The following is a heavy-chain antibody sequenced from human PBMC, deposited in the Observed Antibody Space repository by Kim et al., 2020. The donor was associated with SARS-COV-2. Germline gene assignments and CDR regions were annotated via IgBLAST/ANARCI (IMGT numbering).Heavy chain of an antibody. CDR1: GLTVSSNF. Sequence: GGSLRLSCAASGLTVSSNFMSWVRRAPGKGLEWLSIIYSGGATYYADSVKGRFVISRDGSKNTVYLQMSSLRVEDTAIYYCARSSYNVALGYYFDYWGQGTLVTVSS. CDR3: ARSSYNVALGYYFDY. V-gene: IGHV3-53*01. J-gene: IGHJ4*02. CDR2: IYSGGAT. D-gene: IGHD1-1*01.